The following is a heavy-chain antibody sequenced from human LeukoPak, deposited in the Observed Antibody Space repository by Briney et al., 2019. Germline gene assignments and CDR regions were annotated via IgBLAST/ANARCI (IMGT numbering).Heavy chain of an antibody. V-gene: IGHV3-30-3*01. J-gene: IGHJ4*02. CDR2: ISYDGSNK. Sequence: GGSLRLSCAASGFTFSSYAIHWVRQAPGKGLEWVAVISYDGSNKYYADSVKGRFTISRDNSKNTLYLQMNSLRAEDTAVYYCARDTYYYGSGSYTFDYWGQGTLVTVSS. D-gene: IGHD3-10*01. CDR1: GFTFSSYA. CDR3: ARDTYYYGSGSYTFDY.